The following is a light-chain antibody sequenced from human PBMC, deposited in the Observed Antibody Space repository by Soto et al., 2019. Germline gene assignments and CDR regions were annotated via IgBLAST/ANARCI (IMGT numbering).Light chain of an antibody. CDR2: KAS. J-gene: IGKJ1*01. CDR3: QHYNSYSEA. Sequence: DVQVTQAASALSRSVGDRVPITCRASQTISSWLAWYQQKPGKAPKLLIYKASTLKSGVPSRFSGSGSGTEFTLTISSLQPDDFATYYCQHYNSYSEAFGQGTKVDI. CDR1: QTISSW. V-gene: IGKV1-5*03.